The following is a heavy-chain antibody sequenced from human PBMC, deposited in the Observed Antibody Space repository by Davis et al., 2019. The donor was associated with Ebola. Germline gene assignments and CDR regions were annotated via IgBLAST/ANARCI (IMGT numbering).Heavy chain of an antibody. CDR2: IKQDGSEK. CDR3: ARDRDHNPYYDFWSGSLGVYYYYMDV. D-gene: IGHD3-3*01. Sequence: PGGSLRLSCAASGFTFSIYSMNWVRQAPGKGLEWVANIKQDGSEKYYVDSVKGRFTISRDNAKNSLYLQMNSLRAEDTAVYYCARDRDHNPYYDFWSGSLGVYYYYMDVWGKGTTVTVSS. V-gene: IGHV3-7*01. CDR1: GFTFSIYS. J-gene: IGHJ6*03.